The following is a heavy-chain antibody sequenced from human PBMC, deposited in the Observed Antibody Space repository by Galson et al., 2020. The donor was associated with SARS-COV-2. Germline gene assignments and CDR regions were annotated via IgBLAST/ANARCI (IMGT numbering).Heavy chain of an antibody. CDR3: ARDTPYSSSPGFDY. V-gene: IGHV3-74*01. CDR2: INSEGSST. CDR1: GLTFSSYW. J-gene: IGHJ4*02. D-gene: IGHD6-6*01. Sequence: TGGSLRLSCAASGLTFSSYWIHWDRQAPGKGPVWVSRINSEGSSTSHADPMKGRFTISRDNAKNTLYLQMNSLRAEDTAVYYCARDTPYSSSPGFDYWGQGTLVTVSS.